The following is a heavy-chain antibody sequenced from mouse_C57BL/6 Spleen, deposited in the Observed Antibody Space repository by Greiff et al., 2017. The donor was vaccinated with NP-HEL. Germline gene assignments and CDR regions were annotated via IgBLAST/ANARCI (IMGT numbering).Heavy chain of an antibody. CDR2: IDPEDGDT. V-gene: IGHV14-1*01. D-gene: IGHD2-4*01. J-gene: IGHJ3*01. CDR1: GFNIKDYY. Sequence: EVQLQQFGAELVRPGASVKLSCTASGFNIKDYYMHWVKQRPEQGLEWIGRIDPEDGDTEYAPKFQGKATMTADTSSNTAYLQLSSLTSEDTAVYYCTTDDYGAWFAYWGQGTLVTVSA. CDR3: TTDDYGAWFAY.